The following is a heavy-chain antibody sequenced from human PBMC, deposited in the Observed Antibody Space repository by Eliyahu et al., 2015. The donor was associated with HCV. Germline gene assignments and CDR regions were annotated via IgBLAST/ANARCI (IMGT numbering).Heavy chain of an antibody. D-gene: IGHD1-26*01. Sequence: QVQLQQWGAGLLKPSETLSLTCAVYGGSFSGYYWSWIRQPPGKGLEWIGEINHSGSTNYNPSLKSRVTISVDTSKNQFSLKLSSVTAADTAVYYCARGVGATTGNWFDPWGQGTLVTVSS. CDR1: GGSFSGYY. CDR3: ARGVGATTGNWFDP. CDR2: INHSGST. J-gene: IGHJ5*02. V-gene: IGHV4-34*01.